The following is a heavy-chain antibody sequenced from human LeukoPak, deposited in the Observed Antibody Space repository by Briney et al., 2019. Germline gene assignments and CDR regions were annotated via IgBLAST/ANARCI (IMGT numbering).Heavy chain of an antibody. CDR1: GFNVRDNY. CDR2: IYRDGST. CDR3: AGALGYFDF. V-gene: IGHV3-53*01. J-gene: IGHJ4*02. Sequence: PPGGSLRLSCAASGFNVRDNYMSWVRQAPGKGLEWVSVIYRDGSTYYADSVKGRFTISRDNSKSTLSLQMNSLRAEDTAVYYCAGALGYFDFWGQGTRVTVSS. D-gene: IGHD3-16*01.